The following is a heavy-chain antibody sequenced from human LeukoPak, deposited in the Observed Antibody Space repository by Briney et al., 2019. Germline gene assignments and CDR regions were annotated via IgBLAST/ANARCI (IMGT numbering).Heavy chain of an antibody. CDR2: ISSNGGST. V-gene: IGHV3-64*01. CDR3: ARGRRSSGWDAFDI. J-gene: IGHJ3*02. D-gene: IGHD6-19*01. CDR1: GFTFSGYA. Sequence: GGSLRLSCAASGFTFSGYAVHWVRQAPGKGLEYVSGISSNGGSTYYANSVKGRFTISRDNSKKTVYLQMGSLRAEDMAVYYCARGRRSSGWDAFDIWGQGTMVTVSS.